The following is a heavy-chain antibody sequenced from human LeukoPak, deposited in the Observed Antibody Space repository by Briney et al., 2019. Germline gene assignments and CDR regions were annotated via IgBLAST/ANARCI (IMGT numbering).Heavy chain of an antibody. D-gene: IGHD1-26*01. V-gene: IGHV4-59*08. Sequence: PSETLSLTCSVSGGSMSSHYWSWIRQPPGKGLEWIGYIYYSGSTNYNPSLKSRVTISVDTSKNQFSLKLSSVTAADTAVYYCARQILGTTLHFDYWGQGTLVSV. CDR1: GGSMSSHY. CDR2: IYYSGST. CDR3: ARQILGTTLHFDY. J-gene: IGHJ4*02.